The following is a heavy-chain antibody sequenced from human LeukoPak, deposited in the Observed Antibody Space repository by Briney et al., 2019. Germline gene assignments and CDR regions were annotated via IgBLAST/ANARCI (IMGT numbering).Heavy chain of an antibody. CDR3: ARDPSGEAAAYLDY. CDR1: GFTVSSTY. Sequence: GGSLRLSCLASGFTVSSTYMSWVRQAPGKGLEWVSVTYSGGSTYYADSVKGRCTISRDNSKNTLYLQMNILRGEDTAVYYCARDPSGEAAAYLDYWGQGTLVTVSS. CDR2: TYSGGST. V-gene: IGHV3-66*01. D-gene: IGHD6-13*01. J-gene: IGHJ4*02.